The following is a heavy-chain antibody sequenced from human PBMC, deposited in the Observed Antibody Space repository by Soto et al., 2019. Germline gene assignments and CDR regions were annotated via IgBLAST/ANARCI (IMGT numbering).Heavy chain of an antibody. CDR2: IVPLSGTP. V-gene: IGHV1-69*06. CDR1: GGNSNSYS. D-gene: IGHD3-3*01. Sequence: QVRLVQSGAEVKKPGSSVKLSCKVSGGNSNSYSIAWVRQAPGQGLQWLGTIVPLSGTPNHAHKFQGRVTITADTSTNRAYLELSSLRSEDTAIYYCARDWRQMSRGGFFDYWGQGSLVTISS. CDR3: ARDWRQMSRGGFFDY. J-gene: IGHJ4*02.